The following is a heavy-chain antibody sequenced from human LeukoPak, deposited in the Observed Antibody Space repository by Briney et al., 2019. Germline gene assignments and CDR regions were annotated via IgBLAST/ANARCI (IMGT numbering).Heavy chain of an antibody. D-gene: IGHD1-26*01. V-gene: IGHV3-21*01. CDR1: GFTFSSYS. J-gene: IGHJ6*02. Sequence: PGGSLRLSCAASGFTFSSYSMNWVRQAPGKGLEWVSSISSSSSYIYYADSVKGRFTISRDNAKNSLYLQMNSLRAEDTAVYYCARFNKVGAHDHYYYGMDVWGQGATVTVSS. CDR3: ARFNKVGAHDHYYYGMDV. CDR2: ISSSSSYI.